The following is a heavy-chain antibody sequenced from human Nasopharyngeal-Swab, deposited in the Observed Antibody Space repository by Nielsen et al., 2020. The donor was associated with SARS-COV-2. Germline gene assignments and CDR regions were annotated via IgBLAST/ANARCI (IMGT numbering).Heavy chain of an antibody. CDR2: ISYDGSNK. CDR3: AHNRIGYYYYMDV. D-gene: IGHD1-1*01. Sequence: GESMKNSCAASAFTFSSYGMHWVRQAPGKGLEWVAVISYDGSNKYYADSVKGRFTISRDNSKNTLYLQMNSLRAEDTAVYYCAHNRIGYYYYMDVWGKGTTVTVSS. J-gene: IGHJ6*03. V-gene: IGHV3-30*03. CDR1: AFTFSSYG.